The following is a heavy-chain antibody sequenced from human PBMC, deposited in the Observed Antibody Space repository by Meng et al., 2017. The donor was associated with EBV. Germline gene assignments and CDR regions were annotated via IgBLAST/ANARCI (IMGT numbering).Heavy chain of an antibody. CDR1: GASVRTSGTG. Sequence: LKGAEPCLGKPTPSPTPSLSLLGASVRTSGTGCGWTCQPRWKALGWSAIIYADDTKRYSPSLNSRLTITKETSKNQVVLTMTNMDPVDAATYYCAHRIAGLPFDYWGQGTLVTVSS. V-gene: IGHV2-5*02. CDR3: AHRIAGLPFDY. CDR2: IYADDTK. D-gene: IGHD6-13*01. J-gene: IGHJ4*02.